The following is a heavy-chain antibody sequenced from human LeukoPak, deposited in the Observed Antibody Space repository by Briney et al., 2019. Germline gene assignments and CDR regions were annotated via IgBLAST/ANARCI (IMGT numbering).Heavy chain of an antibody. CDR1: GGSIGSYY. J-gene: IGHJ4*02. D-gene: IGHD6-19*01. CDR2: IHYSGST. V-gene: IGHV4-59*01. CDR3: ARDGVAGGFDY. Sequence: PSETLSLTCTVSGGSIGSYYWNWIRQAPGKGLEWIGYIHYSGSTNHNSSLKSRVTLSVDTSRNQYSLKLSSVTAADTAVYYYARDGVAGGFDYWGQGTLVTVSS.